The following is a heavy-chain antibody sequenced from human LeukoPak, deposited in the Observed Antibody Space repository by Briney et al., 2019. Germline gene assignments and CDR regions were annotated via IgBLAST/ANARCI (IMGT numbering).Heavy chain of an antibody. CDR2: IIPIFGTA. CDR1: GGTFSSYA. J-gene: IGHJ3*02. Sequence: SVKVSCKATGGTFSSYAISWVRQAPGQGLEWMGGIIPIFGTANYAQKFQGRVTITTDESTSTAYMELSSLRSEDTAVYYCAREHQDHDFWRVSTGAFDIWGQGTMVTVSS. V-gene: IGHV1-69*05. CDR3: AREHQDHDFWRVSTGAFDI. D-gene: IGHD3-3*01.